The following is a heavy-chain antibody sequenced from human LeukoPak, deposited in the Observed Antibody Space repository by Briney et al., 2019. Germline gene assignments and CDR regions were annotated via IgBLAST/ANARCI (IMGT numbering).Heavy chain of an antibody. CDR2: IKQDGSEE. CDR1: GFTFSSYW. Sequence: GGSLRLSCAASGFTFSSYWMSWVRQAPGKGLEWVANIKQDGSEEYYVDSVKGRFTISRDNAENSLFLQMNSLTAEDTAGYYCARDPYSGSYGAFDIWGQGTMVTVS. V-gene: IGHV3-7*05. CDR3: ARDPYSGSYGAFDI. J-gene: IGHJ3*02. D-gene: IGHD1-26*01.